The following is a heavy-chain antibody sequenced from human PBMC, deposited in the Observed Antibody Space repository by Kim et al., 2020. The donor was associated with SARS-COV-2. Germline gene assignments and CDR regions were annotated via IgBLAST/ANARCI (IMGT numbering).Heavy chain of an antibody. Sequence: GGSLRLSCAASGFTFSSYNMNWVRQAPGKGLEWVSYITPSSSTKFYASSVKGRFTISRDNAENSLFLQMNSLRDEDTAVYFCARAGSAWFMDNWFDRWG. D-gene: IGHD6-19*01. CDR1: GFTFSSYN. J-gene: IGHJ5*02. V-gene: IGHV3-48*02. CDR3: ARAGSAWFMDNWFDR. CDR2: ITPSSSTK.